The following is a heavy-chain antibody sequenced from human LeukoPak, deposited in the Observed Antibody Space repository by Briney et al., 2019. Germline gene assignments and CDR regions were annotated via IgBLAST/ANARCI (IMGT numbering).Heavy chain of an antibody. J-gene: IGHJ4*02. Sequence: PSETLSLTCTVSGGSISSYYWSWIRQPAGKGLEWIGRIYTSGSTNYNPSLKSRVTMSVDMSKNQFSLKLSSVTAADTAVCYCARQGSYGDYMLVDYWGQGTRVTVSS. CDR3: ARQGSYGDYMLVDY. D-gene: IGHD4-17*01. V-gene: IGHV4-4*07. CDR1: GGSISSYY. CDR2: IYTSGST.